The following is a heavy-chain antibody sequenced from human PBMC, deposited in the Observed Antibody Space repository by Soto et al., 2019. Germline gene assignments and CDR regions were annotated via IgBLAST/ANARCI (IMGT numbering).Heavy chain of an antibody. V-gene: IGHV3-21*01. CDR2: ISSSSSYI. CDR1: GFTFSSYS. CDR3: ARAPVWVDIVVVPAAPTYYYYYMDV. J-gene: IGHJ6*03. D-gene: IGHD2-2*01. Sequence: EVQLVESGGGLVKPGGSLRLSCAASGFTFSSYSMNWVRQAPGKGLEWVSSISSSSSYIYYADSVKGRFTISRDNAKNSLYLQMNSLRAEDTAVYYCARAPVWVDIVVVPAAPTYYYYYMDVWGKGTTVTVSS.